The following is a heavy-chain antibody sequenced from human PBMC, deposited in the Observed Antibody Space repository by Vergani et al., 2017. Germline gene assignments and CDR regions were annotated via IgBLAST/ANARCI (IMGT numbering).Heavy chain of an antibody. CDR2: ITYNGGRT. CDR1: GFTFNIYA. V-gene: IGHV3-23*01. D-gene: IGHD5-12*01. Sequence: EVRLLESGGSFVQPGGSLRLSCAASGFTFNIYAMSWVRQAPGNGLEWVSTITYNGGRTYYADSVTGRFTITRDNSKNTLFLQLKTLRAEDTGVYYCAKDYNIMGALHYWGQGTLVAVSS. CDR3: AKDYNIMGALHY. J-gene: IGHJ4*02.